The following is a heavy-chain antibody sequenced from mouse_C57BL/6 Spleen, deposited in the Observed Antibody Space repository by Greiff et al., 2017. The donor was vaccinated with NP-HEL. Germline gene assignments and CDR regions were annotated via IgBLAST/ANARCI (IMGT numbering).Heavy chain of an antibody. V-gene: IGHV5-6*01. J-gene: IGHJ4*01. Sequence: EVQVVESGGDLVKPGGSLKLSCAASGFTFSSYGMSWVRQTPDKRLEWVATISSGGSYTYYPDSVKGRFTISRDNAKNTLYLQMSSLKSEDTAMYYCARQYYGSSYGAMDYWGQGTSVTVSS. D-gene: IGHD1-1*01. CDR1: GFTFSSYG. CDR3: ARQYYGSSYGAMDY. CDR2: ISSGGSYT.